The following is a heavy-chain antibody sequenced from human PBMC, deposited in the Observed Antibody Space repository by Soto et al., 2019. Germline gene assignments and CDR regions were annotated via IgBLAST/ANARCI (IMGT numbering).Heavy chain of an antibody. CDR1: GFTIGSYG. Sequence: GGSLRLSCAASGFTIGSYGMHWVRQAPGKGLEWVAGLWYDGDDKYYGDSVKGRLTISRDNSRNTLYLQMNSLRAEDTAVYYCVRGPYYGLYYFDSWGQGTLFTVSS. V-gene: IGHV3-33*01. D-gene: IGHD3-10*01. CDR2: LWYDGDDK. CDR3: VRGPYYGLYYFDS. J-gene: IGHJ4*02.